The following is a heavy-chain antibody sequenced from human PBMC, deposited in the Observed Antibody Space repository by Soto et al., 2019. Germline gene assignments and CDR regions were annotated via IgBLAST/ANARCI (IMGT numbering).Heavy chain of an antibody. J-gene: IGHJ4*02. CDR3: ARDRIPTDY. V-gene: IGHV4-59*01. CDR1: GGSIRSYY. Sequence: SETLSLTCTFSGGSIRSYYWSLIRQPQGKGLEWIGYIYYSGSTNYNPSPKSRVTISVDTSKNQFSLKLSSVTSPDTAVYYFARDRIPTDYLGQGTLVTVSS. CDR2: IYYSGST.